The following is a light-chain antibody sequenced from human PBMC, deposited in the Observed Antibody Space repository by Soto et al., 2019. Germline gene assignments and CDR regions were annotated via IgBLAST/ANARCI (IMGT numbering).Light chain of an antibody. J-gene: IGKJ3*01. CDR2: AAS. CDR1: QGISSY. V-gene: IGKV1-9*01. Sequence: DIQLTQSPSFLSASVGDRVTITCRASQGISSYLAWYQQKPGKAPKLLIYAASTLQSGVPSRFSGSGSGTEFTLTISSLQPEDFATYYCQQLNSYHPHFGPGTKVDIK. CDR3: QQLNSYHPH.